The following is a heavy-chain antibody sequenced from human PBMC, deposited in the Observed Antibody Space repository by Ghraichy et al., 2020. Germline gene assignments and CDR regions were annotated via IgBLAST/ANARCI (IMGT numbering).Heavy chain of an antibody. CDR2: IKQDGSEK. Sequence: GESLNISCAASGFTFSSYWMSWVRQAPGKGLEWVANIKQDGSEKYYVDSVKGRFTISRDNAKNSLYLQMNSLRAEDTAVYYCARPDGYYDFWSGLDYWGQGTLVTVSS. V-gene: IGHV3-7*01. CDR1: GFTFSSYW. J-gene: IGHJ4*02. D-gene: IGHD3-3*01. CDR3: ARPDGYYDFWSGLDY.